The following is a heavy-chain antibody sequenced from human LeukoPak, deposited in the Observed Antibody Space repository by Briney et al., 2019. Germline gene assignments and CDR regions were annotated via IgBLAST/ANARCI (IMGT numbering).Heavy chain of an antibody. CDR1: GGSLTGYY. J-gene: IGHJ4*02. CDR2: IRPHGYF. Sequence: SSETLSLACAVYGGSLTGYYYTWIRQPLGKGLEWIGEIRPHGYFHYNPSLESRVTISLDTSKNQFSLRLTSVTAADTAFYYCSRGEDRSKAGDHWGQGTLVTVSS. V-gene: IGHV4-34*01. CDR3: SRGEDRSKAGDH.